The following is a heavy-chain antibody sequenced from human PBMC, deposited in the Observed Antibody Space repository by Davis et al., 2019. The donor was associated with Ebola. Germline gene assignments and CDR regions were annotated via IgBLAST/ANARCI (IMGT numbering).Heavy chain of an antibody. V-gene: IGHV1-69*06. CDR2: IIPIISAA. CDR1: GGSFSSYG. D-gene: IGHD1-1*01. Sequence: AASVKVSCKASGGSFSSYGISWVRQAPGQGLEWMGGIIPIISAANYAQNVQGRVIMTSDTATTTAYMEVGSLRSDDTAVYYCARAQFPTTSDHWGQGTLVTVSS. J-gene: IGHJ4*02. CDR3: ARAQFPTTSDH.